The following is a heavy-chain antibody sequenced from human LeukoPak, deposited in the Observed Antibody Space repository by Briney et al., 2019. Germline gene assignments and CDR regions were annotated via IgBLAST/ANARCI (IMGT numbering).Heavy chain of an antibody. Sequence: EWVSVIYSGGSTYYADSVKGRFTISRDNSKNTLYLQMSSLRAEDTAVYYCARLYSGYVFDYWGQGTLVTVSS. V-gene: IGHV3-66*01. D-gene: IGHD5-12*01. CDR3: ARLYSGYVFDY. J-gene: IGHJ4*02. CDR2: IYSGGST.